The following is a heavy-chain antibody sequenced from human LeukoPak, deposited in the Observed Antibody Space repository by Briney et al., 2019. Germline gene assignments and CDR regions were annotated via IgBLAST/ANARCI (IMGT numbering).Heavy chain of an antibody. CDR3: AKNAKQWLVADY. CDR2: ILGSGGHT. V-gene: IGHV3-23*01. J-gene: IGHJ4*01. Sequence: SLSPSCAADAFTFSSYSIGWDRQLARGGMEWDAAILGSGGHTYYGNSVKGRFTTPTDPSKNPTYLQTNSLIAEDTAVYYFAKNAKQWLVADYWG. CDR1: AFTFSSYS. D-gene: IGHD6-19*01.